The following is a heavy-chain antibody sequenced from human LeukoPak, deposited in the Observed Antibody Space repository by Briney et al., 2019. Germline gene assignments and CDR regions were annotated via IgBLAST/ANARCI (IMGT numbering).Heavy chain of an antibody. V-gene: IGHV3-48*01. Sequence: AGGSLRLPCAASGFTFSSYSMNWVRQAPGKGLEWVSYISSSSTIYYADSVKGRFTISRDNAKKSLYLQMNSLRAEDTAVYYCASPTPGGYDFKWGQGTLVTVSS. CDR2: ISSSSTI. CDR1: GFTFSSYS. D-gene: IGHD5-12*01. J-gene: IGHJ4*02. CDR3: ASPTPGGYDFK.